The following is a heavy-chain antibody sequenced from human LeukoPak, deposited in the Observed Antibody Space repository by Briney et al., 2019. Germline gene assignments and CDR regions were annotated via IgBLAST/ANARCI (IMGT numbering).Heavy chain of an antibody. D-gene: IGHD2-2*01. J-gene: IGHJ6*03. V-gene: IGHV4-59*08. CDR3: ARHGSDIVVVPATFYYYYMDV. CDR1: GGSISSYY. CDR2: IYYSGST. Sequence: SETLSLTCTVSGGSISSYYWSWIRQPPGKGLEWIGYIYYSGSTNYNPSLKSRVTISVDTSKNQFSLKLSSVTAADTAVYYCARHGSDIVVVPATFYYYYMDVWGKGTTVTISS.